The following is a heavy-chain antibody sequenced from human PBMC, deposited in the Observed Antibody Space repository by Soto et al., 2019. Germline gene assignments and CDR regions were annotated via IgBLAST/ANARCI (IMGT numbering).Heavy chain of an antibody. D-gene: IGHD3-10*01. J-gene: IGHJ6*02. Sequence: GESLKISCKASGYSFTSYWISWVRQMPVKGLEWMGRVDPSDSYTNYSPSFQGHVTVSADKSISTAYLQWSSLKASDTAMYYCARKYGSGSYLSVDGMAVWGQGTTVTVSS. V-gene: IGHV5-10-1*01. CDR2: VDPSDSYT. CDR3: ARKYGSGSYLSVDGMAV. CDR1: GYSFTSYW.